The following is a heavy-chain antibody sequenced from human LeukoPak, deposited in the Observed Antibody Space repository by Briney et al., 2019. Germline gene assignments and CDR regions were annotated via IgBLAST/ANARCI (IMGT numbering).Heavy chain of an antibody. CDR1: GYTFTSYG. CDR2: ISAYNGNT. CDR3: ARYGYNSWDFLGYYYYYMDV. Sequence: GASVKVSCKASGYTFTSYGISWVRQAPGQGLEWMGWISAYNGNTNYAQKLQGRVTMTTDTSTSTAYMELRSLRSDDTAVYYCARYGYNSWDFLGYYYYYMDVWGKGTTVTVSS. J-gene: IGHJ6*03. V-gene: IGHV1-18*01. D-gene: IGHD5-24*01.